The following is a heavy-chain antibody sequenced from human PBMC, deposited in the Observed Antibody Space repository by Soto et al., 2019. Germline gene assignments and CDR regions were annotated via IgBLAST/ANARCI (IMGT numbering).Heavy chain of an antibody. CDR1: GYAFTSDD. J-gene: IGHJ6*02. CDR2: MNPNSGNT. CDR3: YSADSGSYGGYYYGMDV. Sequence: ASVKCSCKAAGYAFTSDDINWVRQATGQGLEWMGWMNPNSGNTGYAQKFQGRVTMTRNTSISTAYMELSSLRSEDTAVYYCYSADSGSYGGYYYGMDVWGQGTTVTVSS. V-gene: IGHV1-8*01. D-gene: IGHD3-10*01.